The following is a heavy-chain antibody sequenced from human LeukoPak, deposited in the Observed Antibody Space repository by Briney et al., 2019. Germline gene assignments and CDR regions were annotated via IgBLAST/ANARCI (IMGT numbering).Heavy chain of an antibody. V-gene: IGHV4-39*01. CDR2: IYYSGST. CDR3: ARQVTEGWELQEYFDY. D-gene: IGHD1-26*01. J-gene: IGHJ4*02. CDR1: GGSISSSSYY. Sequence: SETLSLTCTVSGGSISSSSYYWGWIRQPPGKGLEWIGSIYYSGSTYYNPSLKSRVTISVDTSKNQFSLKLSSVTAADTAVYYCARQVTEGWELQEYFDYWGQGTLVTVSS.